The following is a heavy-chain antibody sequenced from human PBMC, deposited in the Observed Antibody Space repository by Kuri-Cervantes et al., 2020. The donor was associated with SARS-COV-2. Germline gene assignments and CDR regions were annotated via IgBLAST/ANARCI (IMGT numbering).Heavy chain of an antibody. CDR3: ARRLEYDFWSGPLDAFDI. J-gene: IGHJ3*02. CDR1: GFTFSSYE. D-gene: IGHD3-3*01. V-gene: IGHV3-48*03. Sequence: SLKIFWAASGFTFSSYEMNWVRQAPGKGLEWVSYISSSGSTIYYADSVKGRFTISRDNAKNSLYLQMNSLRAEDTAVYYCARRLEYDFWSGPLDAFDIWGQGTMVTVSS. CDR2: ISSSGSTI.